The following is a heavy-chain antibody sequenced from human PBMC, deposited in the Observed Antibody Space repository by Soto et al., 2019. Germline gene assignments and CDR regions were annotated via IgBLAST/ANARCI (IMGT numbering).Heavy chain of an antibody. J-gene: IGHJ6*02. V-gene: IGHV3-30-3*01. Sequence: QVQLVESGGGVVQPGRSLRLSCAASGFTFSSYAMHWVRQAPGKGLEWVAVISYDGSNKNYADSVKGRFTISRDNSKNTLYLQMNSLRAEDTAVYYCARGYDFLSGYYYPYGMDVWGQGTTVTVSS. CDR1: GFTFSSYA. CDR2: ISYDGSNK. D-gene: IGHD3-3*01. CDR3: ARGYDFLSGYYYPYGMDV.